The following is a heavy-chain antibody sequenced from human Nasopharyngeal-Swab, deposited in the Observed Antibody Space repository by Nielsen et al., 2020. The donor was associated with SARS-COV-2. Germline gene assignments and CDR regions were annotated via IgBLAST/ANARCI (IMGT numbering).Heavy chain of an antibody. CDR2: ISVSSLTT. J-gene: IGHJ4*02. Sequence: ETLSLTCAVSGFPLKNYNMIWVSQAPGKGLEWLSYISVSSLTTYYADSVKGRFTISRDNAKNTLYLQINSLRVEDTAVYYCARWRGSTTWYFDYWGQGTLVTVSS. CDR3: ARWRGSTTWYFDY. D-gene: IGHD2-2*01. CDR1: GFPLKNYN. V-gene: IGHV3-48*04.